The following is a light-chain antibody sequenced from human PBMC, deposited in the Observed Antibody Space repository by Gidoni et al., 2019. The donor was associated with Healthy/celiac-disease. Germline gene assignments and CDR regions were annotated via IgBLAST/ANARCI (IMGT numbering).Light chain of an antibody. V-gene: IGLV2-11*01. CDR3: CSYAGSSWV. CDR2: DVS. J-gene: IGLJ3*02. Sequence: QSALTQPRSVSGSPGQSVTISCTGTSSDVGGYNYFSYQQHPGKAPKLMIYDVSKRPSGVPDRFSGSKSGNTASLTISGLQAEDEADYYCCSYAGSSWVFGGGTKLTVL. CDR1: SSDVGGYNY.